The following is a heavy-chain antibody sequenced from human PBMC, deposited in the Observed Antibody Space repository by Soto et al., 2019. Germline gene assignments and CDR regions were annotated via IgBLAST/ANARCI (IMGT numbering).Heavy chain of an antibody. CDR1: GGPFSSYA. CDR2: IIPIFGTA. CDR3: ASSVAKYYYYGMDV. J-gene: IGHJ6*02. V-gene: IGHV1-69*01. Sequence: HVSCKPSGGPFSSYAISWVRHGPGHGLGWMGGIIPIFGTANYAQKFQGRVTITVDESTSTAYMELSSLRSEDTAVYYCASSVAKYYYYGMDVWGQGTTVTVSS. D-gene: IGHD2-2*01.